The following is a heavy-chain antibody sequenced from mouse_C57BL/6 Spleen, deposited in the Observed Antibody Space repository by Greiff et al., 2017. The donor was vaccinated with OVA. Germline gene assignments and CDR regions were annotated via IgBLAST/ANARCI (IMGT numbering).Heavy chain of an antibody. D-gene: IGHD4-1*01. J-gene: IGHJ2*01. CDR3: ASGTGRGDYFDY. V-gene: IGHV1-82*01. CDR1: GYAFSSSW. Sequence: VQLQQSGPELVKPGASVKISCKASGYAFSSSWMNWVKQRPGKGLEWIGRIYPGDGDTNYNGKFKGKATLTADKSSSTAYMQLSSLTSEDSAVYFCASGTGRGDYFDYWGQGTTLTVSS. CDR2: IYPGDGDT.